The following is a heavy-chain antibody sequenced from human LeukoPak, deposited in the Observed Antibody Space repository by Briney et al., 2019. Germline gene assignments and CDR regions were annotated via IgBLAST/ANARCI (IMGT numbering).Heavy chain of an antibody. J-gene: IGHJ4*02. Sequence: GGSLRLSCAASGFTFSAFWMHWVRQAPGKGLVWVSRINSDDSRTTYADSVKGRFTISRDNAKNTLYLQMNSLRAEDTAVYYCAKDLNAAIFGVASPFDYWGQGTLVTVSS. CDR3: AKDLNAAIFGVASPFDY. CDR1: GFTFSAFW. D-gene: IGHD3-3*01. CDR2: INSDDSRT. V-gene: IGHV3-74*01.